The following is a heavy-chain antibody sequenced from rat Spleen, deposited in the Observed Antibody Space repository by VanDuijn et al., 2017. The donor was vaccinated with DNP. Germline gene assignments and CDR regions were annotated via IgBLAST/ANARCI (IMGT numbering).Heavy chain of an antibody. CDR2: ISSGGST. J-gene: IGHJ1*01. Sequence: QVQLKESGPGLVQPSQTLSLTCTVFGFSLSSYIVHWVRRPPGKGMDWIAAISSGGSTYYNSALKSRLCISRNTSKSQVFLEMSSLQTEDTGIYFCARSTYSSSYIYYWYFDFWGPGTMVTVSS. D-gene: IGHD1-2*01. CDR1: GFSLSSYI. CDR3: ARSTYSSSYIYYWYFDF. V-gene: IGHV2-6*01.